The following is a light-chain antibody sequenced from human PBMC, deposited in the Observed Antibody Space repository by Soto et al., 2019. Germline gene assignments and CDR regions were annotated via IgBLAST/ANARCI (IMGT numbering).Light chain of an antibody. CDR2: GNI. J-gene: IGLJ2*01. V-gene: IGLV1-40*01. CDR3: QSYDSSLSGWV. CDR1: SSNIGAGHD. Sequence: SVLTQPPSVSAAPGQRVTISCTGSSSNIGAGHDVHWYRQLPGTAPKLLIYGNINRPSGVPDRFSGSQSCTSTSLAITGLQAEDEADYYCQSYDSSLSGWVFGGGTKLTVL.